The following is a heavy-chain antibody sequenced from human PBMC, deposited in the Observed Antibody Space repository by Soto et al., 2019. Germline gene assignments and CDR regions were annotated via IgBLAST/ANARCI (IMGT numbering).Heavy chain of an antibody. CDR2: MNPNSGNT. Sequence: WASVKVSCKASGYTFTSYDINWARQATGQGLEWMGWMNPNSGNTGYAQKFQGRVTMTRNTSISTAYMELSSLRSEDTAVYYCARGFVVVGATGNDYWGQGTLVTVSS. D-gene: IGHD1-26*01. J-gene: IGHJ4*02. CDR3: ARGFVVVGATGNDY. CDR1: GYTFTSYD. V-gene: IGHV1-8*01.